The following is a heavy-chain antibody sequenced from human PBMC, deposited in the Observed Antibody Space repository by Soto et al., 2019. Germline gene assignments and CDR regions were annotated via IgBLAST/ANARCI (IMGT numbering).Heavy chain of an antibody. V-gene: IGHV3-23*01. CDR1: GSPFRSNA. J-gene: IGHJ4*02. Sequence: EVQLLESGGGLFQPGGSLGLSCAASGSPFRSNAMSWVRQAPGKGREWVSAISGSGGSTYYADSVKGRFTISRDNSKNTLYLQMNSLRAEDTAVYYCAKDATLWGLAPFLDYWGQGTLVTVSS. CDR3: AKDATLWGLAPFLDY. CDR2: ISGSGGST. D-gene: IGHD3-16*01.